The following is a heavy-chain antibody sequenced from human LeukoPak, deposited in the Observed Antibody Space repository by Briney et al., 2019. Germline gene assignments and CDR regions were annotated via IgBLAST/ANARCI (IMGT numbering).Heavy chain of an antibody. CDR1: GFTLSTYW. V-gene: IGHV3-7*01. Sequence: GGSLRLSCAASGFTLSTYWMSWVRQAPGKGLEWVANIKQDGSEKYYVDSVKGRFTISRDNAKNSLFLQMNSLRAEDTAVYYCARGRTYYDILTGPSAFDIWGQGTMVTVSS. J-gene: IGHJ3*02. D-gene: IGHD3-9*01. CDR3: ARGRTYYDILTGPSAFDI. CDR2: IKQDGSEK.